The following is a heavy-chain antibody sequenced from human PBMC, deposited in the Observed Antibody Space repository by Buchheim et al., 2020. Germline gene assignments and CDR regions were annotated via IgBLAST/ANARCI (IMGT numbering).Heavy chain of an antibody. J-gene: IGHJ4*02. CDR1: GGSFSGYH. V-gene: IGHV4-34*01. Sequence: QVQLQQWGAGLLKPSETLSLTCAVYGGSFSGYHWSWIRQPPGKGLEWIGEINHSGSTNYNPSLKSRVTISVDTSKNQFSLKLSSVTAADTAVYYCARGSMGYDFWSGYSFDYWGQGTL. CDR2: INHSGST. D-gene: IGHD3-3*01. CDR3: ARGSMGYDFWSGYSFDY.